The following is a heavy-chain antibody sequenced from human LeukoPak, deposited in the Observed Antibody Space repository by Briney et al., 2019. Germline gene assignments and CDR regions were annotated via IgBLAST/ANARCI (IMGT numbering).Heavy chain of an antibody. CDR1: GFTFSSYW. V-gene: IGHV3-7*01. Sequence: QPGGSLRLSCAASGFTFSSYWMSWVRQAPGKGLEWVANIKQDGSEKYYVDSVKGRFTISRDNAKNSLYLQMNSPRAEDTAVYYCARDYYDSSGSPSDYWGQGTLVTVSS. J-gene: IGHJ4*02. CDR2: IKQDGSEK. CDR3: ARDYYDSSGSPSDY. D-gene: IGHD3-22*01.